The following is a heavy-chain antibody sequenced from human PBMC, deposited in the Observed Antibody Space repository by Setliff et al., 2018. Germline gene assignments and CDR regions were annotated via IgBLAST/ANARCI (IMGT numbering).Heavy chain of an antibody. CDR1: GASIRNFY. Sequence: PSETLSLTCNVSGASIRNFYWTWIRQPPGKGLEWIGYVHFTGSTNYNPSLKSRVTMSVDTSKNQFSLKLTSVTAEDTAVYYCARMSGFLYMDVWGKGTPVTVSS. D-gene: IGHD3-3*01. V-gene: IGHV4-59*08. J-gene: IGHJ6*03. CDR3: ARMSGFLYMDV. CDR2: VHFTGST.